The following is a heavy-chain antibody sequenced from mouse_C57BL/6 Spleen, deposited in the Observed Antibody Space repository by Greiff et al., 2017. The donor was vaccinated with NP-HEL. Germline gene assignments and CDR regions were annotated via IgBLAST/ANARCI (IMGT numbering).Heavy chain of an antibody. CDR2: IYPSDSET. CDR1: GYTFTSYW. D-gene: IGHD1-1*01. J-gene: IGHJ2*01. V-gene: IGHV1-61*01. Sequence: QVQLQQPGAELVRPGSSVKLSCKASGYTFTSYWMDWVKQRPGQGLEWIGNIYPSDSETHYNQKFKNKATLTVDKSSSTAYMQLSSLTSEDSTVYYCARRRYYYGSSYYFDYWGQGTTLTVSS. CDR3: ARRRYYYGSSYYFDY.